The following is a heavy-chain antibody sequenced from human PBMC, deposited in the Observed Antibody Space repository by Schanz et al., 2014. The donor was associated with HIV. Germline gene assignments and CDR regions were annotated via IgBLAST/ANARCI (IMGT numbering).Heavy chain of an antibody. CDR3: ACECDYGGNSCFDY. J-gene: IGHJ4*02. V-gene: IGHV3-9*01. Sequence: EVQLVESGGGLVQPGRSLRLSCAASGFTFDDYAMHWVRQAPGKGLEWVSGISWNSGSIGYADSVKGRFTISRDNAKNSLYLQMNSLRAEDTALYYCACECDYGGNSCFDYWGQGTLVTVSS. D-gene: IGHD4-17*01. CDR1: GFTFDDYA. CDR2: ISWNSGSI.